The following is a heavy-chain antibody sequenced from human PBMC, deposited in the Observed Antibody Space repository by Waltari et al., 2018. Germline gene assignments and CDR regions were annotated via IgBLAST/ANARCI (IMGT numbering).Heavy chain of an antibody. V-gene: IGHV3-74*01. D-gene: IGHD3-10*01. CDR2: INPRGNVI. CDR1: GFTVTTYW. CDR3: IKDAYGPNDY. Sequence: EVQLVESGGGLVLPGGSLRLSCAASGFTVTTYWMHWVRQAPGKGLVWVSRINPRGNVINYADSVKGRFTISRDIAKNTLHLQMSSLRAEDTAIYYCIKDAYGPNDYWGQG. J-gene: IGHJ4*02.